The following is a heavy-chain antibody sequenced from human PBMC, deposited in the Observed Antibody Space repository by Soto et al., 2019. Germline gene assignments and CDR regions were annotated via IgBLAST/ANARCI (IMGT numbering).Heavy chain of an antibody. CDR2: ISSSSSYI. V-gene: IGHV3-21*01. CDR3: ARAPGFDWLFLQPLDY. Sequence: GGSLRLSCAASGFTFSSYSMNWVRQAPGKGLEWVSSISSSSSYIYYADSVKGRFTISRDNAKNSLYLQMNSLRAEDTAVYYCARAPGFDWLFLQPLDYWGQGTLVTVSS. D-gene: IGHD3-9*01. J-gene: IGHJ4*02. CDR1: GFTFSSYS.